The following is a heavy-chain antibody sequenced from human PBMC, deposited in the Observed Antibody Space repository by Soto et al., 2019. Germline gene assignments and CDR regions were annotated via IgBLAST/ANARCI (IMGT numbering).Heavy chain of an antibody. Sequence: QTLSLTCAISGDSVSSNSAAWNWIRQSPSRGLEWLGRTYYRSKWYNDYAVSVKSRITINPDTSKNQFSLQLNSVTPEGTAVYYCASPAARTYYYGMDVWGQGTTVTVS. CDR1: GDSVSSNSAA. CDR2: TYYRSKWYN. J-gene: IGHJ6*02. CDR3: ASPAARTYYYGMDV. V-gene: IGHV6-1*01. D-gene: IGHD6-13*01.